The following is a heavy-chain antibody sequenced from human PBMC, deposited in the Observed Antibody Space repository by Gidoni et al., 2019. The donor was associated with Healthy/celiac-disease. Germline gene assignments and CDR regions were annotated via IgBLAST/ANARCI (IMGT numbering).Heavy chain of an antibody. J-gene: IGHJ6*02. Sequence: QVQLVESGGGLVKPGGSLRLSCAASGFPFSDYYMDWIRQAPGNGLEWVSYISSSGSTIYYADSVKCRFTISRDNAKNSLYLQMNSLRAEDTAVYYCASGYDFSPRMDVWGQGTTVTVSS. CDR2: ISSSGSTI. CDR3: ASGYDFSPRMDV. D-gene: IGHD5-12*01. CDR1: GFPFSDYY. V-gene: IGHV3-11*01.